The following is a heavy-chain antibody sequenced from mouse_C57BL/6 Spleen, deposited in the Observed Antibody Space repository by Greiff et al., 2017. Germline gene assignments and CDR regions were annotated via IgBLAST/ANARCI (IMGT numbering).Heavy chain of an antibody. CDR3: ARCDYDDYDVRFAY. Sequence: QVQLQQSGAELVKPGASVKMSCKASGYTFTSYWITWVKQRPGQGLEWIGDIYPGSGSTNYNEKFKSKATLTVDTSSSTAYMQLSSLTSEDSAVYYCARCDYDDYDVRFAYWGQGTLVTVSA. CDR1: GYTFTSYW. D-gene: IGHD2-4*01. CDR2: IYPGSGST. J-gene: IGHJ3*01. V-gene: IGHV1-55*01.